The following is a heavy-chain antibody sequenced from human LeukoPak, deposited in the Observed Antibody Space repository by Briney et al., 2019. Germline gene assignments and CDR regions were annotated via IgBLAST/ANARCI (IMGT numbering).Heavy chain of an antibody. CDR3: AKVGDTAMVD. J-gene: IGHJ4*02. CDR1: GFTFSSYG. Sequence: GGSLRLSCAASGFTFSSYGMHWVRQAPGKGLEWEAVISYDGSNKYYADSVKGRFTISRDNSKNTLYLQMNSLRAEDTAVYYCAKVGDTAMVDWGQGTLVTVSS. D-gene: IGHD5-18*01. V-gene: IGHV3-30*18. CDR2: ISYDGSNK.